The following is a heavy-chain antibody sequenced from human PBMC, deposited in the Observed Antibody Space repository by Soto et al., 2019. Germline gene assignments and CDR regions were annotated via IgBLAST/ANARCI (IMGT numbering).Heavy chain of an antibody. CDR2: IYYSGST. V-gene: IGHV4-31*03. Sequence: QVQLQESGPGLVKPSQTLSLTCTVSGGSISSGGYYWSWIRQHPGKGLEWIGYIYYSGSTYYNPSHKRRVTISVDTTKNQSSLKLSSVTAADTAVYYCARGEYSGYDYVDYFDYWGQGTLVTVSS. CDR3: ARGEYSGYDYVDYFDY. J-gene: IGHJ4*02. CDR1: GGSISSGGYY. D-gene: IGHD5-12*01.